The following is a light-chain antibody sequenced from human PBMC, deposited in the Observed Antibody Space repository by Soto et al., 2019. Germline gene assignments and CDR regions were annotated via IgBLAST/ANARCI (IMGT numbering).Light chain of an antibody. J-gene: IGKJ3*01. Sequence: EIVLTQSPGTLSLSPGERATLSCRASQTLSTNSLAWYQQRPGQTPRLLIYAASTRDTDIPDRFNGSGSGTDFALTISRLEPEDFALYYCQQYNASPPTFGPGTKVDV. CDR1: QTLSTNS. CDR3: QQYNASPPT. CDR2: AAS. V-gene: IGKV3-20*01.